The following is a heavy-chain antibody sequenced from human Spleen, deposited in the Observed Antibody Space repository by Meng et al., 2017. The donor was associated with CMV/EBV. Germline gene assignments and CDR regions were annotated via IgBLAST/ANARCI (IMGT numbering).Heavy chain of an antibody. CDR3: ARGHWGGYCSSTSCRRIYGVDV. D-gene: IGHD2-2*01. CDR2: INPNSGGT. J-gene: IGHJ6*02. CDR1: GYTFTDYH. Sequence: ASVKVSCKASGYTFTDYHIHWVRQAPGQGLEWMGWINPNSGGTDYAQKFQGRVTMTRDTSITTAYMELSRLRSDDTAVYYCARGHWGGYCSSTSCRRIYGVDVWGQGTTVTVPS. V-gene: IGHV1-2*02.